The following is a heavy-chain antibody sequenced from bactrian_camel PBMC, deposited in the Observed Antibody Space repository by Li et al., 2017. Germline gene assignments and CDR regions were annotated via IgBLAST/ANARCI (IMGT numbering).Heavy chain of an antibody. Sequence: HVQLVESGGGSVQPGGSLRLPCRISGLADTNYCMGWFRQAPGKERESVARIGSGGTIFYADSVKGRFTISKDTDKNTIDLQMNSLNAEDTGMYYCAARTGRCGVGWWLLEPFNYWGQGTQVTVS. D-gene: IGHD2*01. CDR1: GLADTNYC. J-gene: IGHJ4*01. CDR3: AARTGRCGVGWWLLEPFNY. CDR2: IGSGGTI. V-gene: IGHV3S60*01.